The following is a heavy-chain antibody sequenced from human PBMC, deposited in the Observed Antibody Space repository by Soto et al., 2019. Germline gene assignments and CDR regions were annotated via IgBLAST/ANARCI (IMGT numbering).Heavy chain of an antibody. Sequence: ETLSLTCSVSGDSVSSGDYYWSWIRQPPGKGLEWIGHVYFSGSTNYIPSLKSRLTMSVDTAKNQFSLKLNSATAADTAVYYCARIPVDTYMIYWSDPWGQGTQVTVSS. J-gene: IGHJ5*02. CDR3: ARIPVDTYMIYWSDP. D-gene: IGHD3-16*01. CDR1: GDSVSSGDYY. V-gene: IGHV4-61*08. CDR2: VYFSGST.